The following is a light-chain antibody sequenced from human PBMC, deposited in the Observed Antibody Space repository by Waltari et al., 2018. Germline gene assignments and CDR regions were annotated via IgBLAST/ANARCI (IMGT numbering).Light chain of an antibody. CDR3: QQYNDWPRGT. CDR1: QSVSSN. J-gene: IGKJ1*01. V-gene: IGKV3-15*01. Sequence: EIVMTQSPATLSVSPGERATLSCRASQSVSSNLAWYQQTPGQAPRLLIYGASTMAPGIPARFSGSGSGTEFTLTISSLQSEDFAVYSCQQYNDWPRGTFGQGTKVEIK. CDR2: GAS.